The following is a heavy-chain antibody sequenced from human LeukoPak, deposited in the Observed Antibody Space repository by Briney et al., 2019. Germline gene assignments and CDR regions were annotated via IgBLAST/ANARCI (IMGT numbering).Heavy chain of an antibody. CDR1: GGSISSDTYY. Sequence: SETLSLTCTVSGGSISSDTYYWGWIRQPPGKGPEWIGSMYYTGSTYYNPSLKSRVTISEDTSKNQFSLKLSSVPAADTAVYYCARVDMVDIMARGVIITDPKPYFDYWGQGTLVTVSS. CDR2: MYYTGST. D-gene: IGHD3-10*01. J-gene: IGHJ4*02. V-gene: IGHV4-39*07. CDR3: ARVDMVDIMARGVIITDPKPYFDY.